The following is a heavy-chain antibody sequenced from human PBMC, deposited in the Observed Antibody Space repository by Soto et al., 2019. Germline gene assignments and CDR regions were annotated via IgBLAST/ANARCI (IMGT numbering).Heavy chain of an antibody. CDR2: IYYSGST. J-gene: IGHJ4*02. V-gene: IGHV4-59*01. Sequence: QVQLQESGPGLVKPSETLSLTCTVSGGSISSYYWSWIRQPPGKGLEWIGYIYYSGSTNYNPSLKSRVTISVDTSKNQFSLKLGSVTAADTAVYYCARGIVATMLTHIDYWGQGTLVTVSS. D-gene: IGHD5-12*01. CDR3: ARGIVATMLTHIDY. CDR1: GGSISSYY.